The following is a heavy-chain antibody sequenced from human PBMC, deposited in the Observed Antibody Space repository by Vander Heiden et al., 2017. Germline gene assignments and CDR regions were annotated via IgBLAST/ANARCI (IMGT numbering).Heavy chain of an antibody. CDR3: ARARPDSSGHYYFDY. CDR2: SRNKAKSYTT. D-gene: IGHD3-22*01. Sequence: EVQLVESGGGLVQPGGSLRLSCAASGFTFSDHYMDWVRQAPGKGLEWVGRSRNKAKSYTTEYAASVKGRFTISRDDSENSLYLQMNSLKTEDTAVYYCARARPDSSGHYYFDYWGQGTLVTVSS. V-gene: IGHV3-72*01. CDR1: GFTFSDHY. J-gene: IGHJ4*02.